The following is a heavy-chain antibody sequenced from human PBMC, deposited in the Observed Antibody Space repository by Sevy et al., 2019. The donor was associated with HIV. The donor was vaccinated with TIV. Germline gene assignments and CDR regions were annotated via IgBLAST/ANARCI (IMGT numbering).Heavy chain of an antibody. CDR2: IYPGDSDT. V-gene: IGHV5-51*01. D-gene: IGHD1-20*01. Sequence: GEALKISCKGSGYSFTSYWIGWVRQMPGKGLEWMGIIYPGDSDTRYSPSFQGQVTISADKSISTAYLQWSSLKASDTAMYYCARGGGGITGRTGYLDYWGQGTLVTVSS. CDR1: GYSFTSYW. J-gene: IGHJ4*02. CDR3: ARGGGGITGRTGYLDY.